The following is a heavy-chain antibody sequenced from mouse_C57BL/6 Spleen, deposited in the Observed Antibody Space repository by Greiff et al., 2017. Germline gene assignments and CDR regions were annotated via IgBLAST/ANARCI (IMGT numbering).Heavy chain of an antibody. CDR2: INSDGGST. D-gene: IGHD2-1*01. J-gene: IGHJ4*01. Sequence: EVQGVESGGGLVQPGESLKLSCESNEYEFPSHDMSWVRKTPEKRLELVAAINSDGGSTYYPDTMERRFIISRDNTKKTLYLQMSSLRSEDTALYYCARHGRDYGNGGAMDYWGQGTSVTVSS. CDR1: EYEFPSHD. CDR3: ARHGRDYGNGGAMDY. V-gene: IGHV5-2*01.